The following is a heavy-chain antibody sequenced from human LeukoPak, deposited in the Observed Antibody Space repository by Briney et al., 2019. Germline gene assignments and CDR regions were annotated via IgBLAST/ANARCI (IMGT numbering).Heavy chain of an antibody. CDR3: ARASHWNQLHYFDY. Sequence: SEILSLTCTVSGGSMSSSSYYWGWIRQPPGKGLEWIGSIYHSGHTDYNPSLKSRVTISVDKSKNQFSLKLSSVTAADTAVYYCARASHWNQLHYFDYWGQGTLVTVSS. CDR2: IYHSGHT. CDR1: GGSMSSSSYY. V-gene: IGHV4-39*07. D-gene: IGHD1-1*01. J-gene: IGHJ4*02.